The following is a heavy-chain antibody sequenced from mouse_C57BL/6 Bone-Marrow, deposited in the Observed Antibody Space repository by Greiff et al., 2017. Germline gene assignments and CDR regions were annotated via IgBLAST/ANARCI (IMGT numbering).Heavy chain of an antibody. CDR1: GYTFTSYG. V-gene: IGHV1-81*01. CDR2: IYPRSGNT. CDR3: ARSGRWPPGGY. D-gene: IGHD2-3*01. Sequence: VKLMESGAELARPGASVKLSCKASGYTFTSYGISWVKQRTGQGLEWIGEIYPRSGNTYYNEKFKGKATLTADKSSSTAYMELRSLTSEDTAVYFCARSGRWPPGGYWGQGTTLTVSS. J-gene: IGHJ2*01.